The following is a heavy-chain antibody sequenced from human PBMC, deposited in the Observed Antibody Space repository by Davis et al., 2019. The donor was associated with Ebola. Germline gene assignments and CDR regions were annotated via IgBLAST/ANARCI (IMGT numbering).Heavy chain of an antibody. Sequence: GESLKISCAASGFTFSDYYMSWIRQAPGKGLEWISYISIRGKNIHYADSVKGRFTVSRDNAKNSLYLQMNNLRAEDAAIYYCAKDTGTDTSMIFDSWGQGTLVTVSS. D-gene: IGHD5-18*01. CDR2: ISIRGKNI. J-gene: IGHJ4*02. CDR1: GFTFSDYY. V-gene: IGHV3-11*01. CDR3: AKDTGTDTSMIFDS.